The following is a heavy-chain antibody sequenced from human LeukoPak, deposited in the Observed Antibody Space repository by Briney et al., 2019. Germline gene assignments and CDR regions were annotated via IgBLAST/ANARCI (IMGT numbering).Heavy chain of an antibody. Sequence: GGSLRLCCAASGFTFDSHGMHWVRQAPGKGLEWVAFIRYDGTNKYYTDSVKDRFTISRDNSKNTLFLQMNSLRAEDTAVYYCARDSGSADYWGQGTLVTVSS. J-gene: IGHJ4*02. CDR1: GFTFDSHG. CDR2: IRYDGTNK. V-gene: IGHV3-30*02. CDR3: ARDSGSADY. D-gene: IGHD6-25*01.